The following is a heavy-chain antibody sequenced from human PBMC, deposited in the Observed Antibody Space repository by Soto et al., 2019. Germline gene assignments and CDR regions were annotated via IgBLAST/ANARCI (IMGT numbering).Heavy chain of an antibody. CDR1: GGTFSSYT. D-gene: IGHD3-10*01. V-gene: IGHV1-69*02. J-gene: IGHJ5*02. CDR3: ARDLDYGSGSYYWFDP. CDR2: IIPILGIA. Sequence: QVQLVQSGAEVKKPGSSVKVSCKASGGTFSSYTISWVRQAPGQGLEWMGRIIPILGIANYAQKFQGRVTITADKPPSTAYMVLSSLRSEDTAVYYCARDLDYGSGSYYWFDPWGQGTLVTVSS.